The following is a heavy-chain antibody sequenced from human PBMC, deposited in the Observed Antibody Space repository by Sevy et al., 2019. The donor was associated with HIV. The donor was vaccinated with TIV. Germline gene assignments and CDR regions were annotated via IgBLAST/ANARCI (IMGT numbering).Heavy chain of an antibody. J-gene: IGHJ4*02. CDR3: ARPYRTDPFYYSGSGGYYYPSYFDY. Sequence: GGSLRLSCAASGFTFSNYWMSWVRQAPGKGLEWVANIKQDGSEKYYVDSVKGRLPISRDNAKNSLYLQMNSLRARETAVYYCARPYRTDPFYYSGSGGYYYPSYFDYWGQGTLVTVSS. CDR1: GFTFSNYW. D-gene: IGHD3-22*01. CDR2: IKQDGSEK. V-gene: IGHV3-7*01.